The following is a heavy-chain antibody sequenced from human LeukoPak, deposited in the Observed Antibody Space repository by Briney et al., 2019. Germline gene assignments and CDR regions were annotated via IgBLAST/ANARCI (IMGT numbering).Heavy chain of an antibody. CDR1: GGTFSSYA. J-gene: IGHJ4*02. CDR2: IIPIFGTA. V-gene: IGHV1-69*13. CDR3: ARALRYDSRGYYFDY. D-gene: IGHD3-22*01. Sequence: ASVKVSCKASGGTFSSYAISWVRQAPGQGLEWMGGIIPIFGTANYAQKFQGRVTITADESTSTAYMELSSLRSEDTAVYYCARALRYDSRGYYFDYWGQGTLVTVSS.